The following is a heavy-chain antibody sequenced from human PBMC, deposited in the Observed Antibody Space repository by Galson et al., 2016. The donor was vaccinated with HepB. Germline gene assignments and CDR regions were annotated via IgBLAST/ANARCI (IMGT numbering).Heavy chain of an antibody. CDR2: IWYDGSNK. Sequence: SLRLSCAASRFTFSSYGMHWVRQAPGKGLEWVAVIWYDGSNKYYADSVKGRFTISRDNSKNTLYLQMNSLRAEDTAVYYCAREGDPTYCGGDCSGGYYFDYWGQGTLVTVSS. J-gene: IGHJ4*02. CDR1: RFTFSSYG. CDR3: AREGDPTYCGGDCSGGYYFDY. D-gene: IGHD2-21*02. V-gene: IGHV3-33*01.